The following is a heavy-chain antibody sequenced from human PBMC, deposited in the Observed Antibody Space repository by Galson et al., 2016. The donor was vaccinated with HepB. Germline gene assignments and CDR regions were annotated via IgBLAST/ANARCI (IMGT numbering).Heavy chain of an antibody. CDR2: INAGNGNT. Sequence: SVKVSCKASGYTFTTYALHWVRQAPGQRLEWMGWINAGNGNTKYSQKFQGRVTITRDTSASTAYMELSRLRSQDTAVYYCARRLSIAAATLDVWGLGTTVTVSS. CDR1: GYTFTTYA. CDR3: ARRLSIAAATLDV. V-gene: IGHV1-3*01. J-gene: IGHJ6*02. D-gene: IGHD6-13*01.